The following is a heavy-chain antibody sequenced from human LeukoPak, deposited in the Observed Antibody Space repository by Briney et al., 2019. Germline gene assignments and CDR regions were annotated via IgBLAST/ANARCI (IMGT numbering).Heavy chain of an antibody. D-gene: IGHD2-21*02. CDR2: IYYSGST. CDR1: GGSVSSGSYY. J-gene: IGHJ4*02. CDR3: ARDPHPYCGGDCPSY. Sequence: SETLSLTCTVSGGSVSSGSYYWSWIRQPPGRGLEWIGYIYYSGSTNYNPSLKSRVTISVDTSKNQFSLKLSSVTAADTAVYYCARDPHPYCGGDCPSYWGQGTLVTVSS. V-gene: IGHV4-61*01.